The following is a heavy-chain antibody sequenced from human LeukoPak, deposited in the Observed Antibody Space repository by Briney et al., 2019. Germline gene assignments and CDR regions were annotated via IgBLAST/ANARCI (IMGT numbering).Heavy chain of an antibody. CDR2: ISGGGGGT. CDR1: GFIFNTYT. D-gene: IGHD3-10*01. J-gene: IGHJ4*02. CDR3: AKGTERYREVSSFDY. Sequence: GGSLRLSCAASGFIFNTYTMNWVRQAPGKGLEWVSAISGGGGGTYYADFVKGRFTISRDNSKNTLYLQMNSLRAEDTAAYYCAKGTERYREVSSFDYWGQGTLVAVSS. V-gene: IGHV3-23*01.